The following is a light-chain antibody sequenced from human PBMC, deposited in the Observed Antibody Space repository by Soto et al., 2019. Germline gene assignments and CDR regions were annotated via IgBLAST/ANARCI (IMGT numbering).Light chain of an antibody. Sequence: DIVMTQSPLSLPVTPGEPGSISCRSIHSLLHSNGYTYLDWYLQKPGQSRQLPIYLGSNRASGVPARFSGSGSGTDSTLKISRVEAEDVGVYYCMQALQTPRTFGQGTRWIS. V-gene: IGKV2-28*01. CDR1: HSLLHSNGYTY. CDR2: LGS. CDR3: MQALQTPRT. J-gene: IGKJ1*01.